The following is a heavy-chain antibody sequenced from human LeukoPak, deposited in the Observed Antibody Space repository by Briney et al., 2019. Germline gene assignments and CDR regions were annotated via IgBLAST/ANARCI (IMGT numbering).Heavy chain of an antibody. D-gene: IGHD3-22*01. Sequence: GGSLRLSCAASGFTFSNYGMHWVRQTPGKGLEWVSFIRNDESNKYYTDSVKGRFTISRDNSKNTLYLQMNSLRAEDTAVYYCVGGTRKDSYESRGYYSYFDYWGQGTLVTVSS. CDR1: GFTFSNYG. J-gene: IGHJ4*02. CDR3: VGGTRKDSYESRGYYSYFDY. V-gene: IGHV3-30*02. CDR2: IRNDESNK.